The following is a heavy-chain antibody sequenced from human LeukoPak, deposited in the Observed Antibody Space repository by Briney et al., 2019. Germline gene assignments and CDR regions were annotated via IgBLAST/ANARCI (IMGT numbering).Heavy chain of an antibody. CDR3: ARERYYDSSGYFFDY. CDR1: GYTFTSYG. Sequence: SVKVSCKASGYTFTSYGISWVRQAPGQGLEWMGRIIPILGIANYAQKFQGRVTITADKSTSTAYMELSSLRSEDTAVYYCARERYYDSSGYFFDYWGQGTLVTVSS. V-gene: IGHV1-69*04. CDR2: IIPILGIA. J-gene: IGHJ4*02. D-gene: IGHD3-22*01.